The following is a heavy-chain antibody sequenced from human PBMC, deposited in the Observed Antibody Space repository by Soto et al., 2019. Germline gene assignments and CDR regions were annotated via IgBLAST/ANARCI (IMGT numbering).Heavy chain of an antibody. CDR1: GGSISSSSNH. Sequence: QLQLQESGPGLVKPSETLSLTCTVSGGSISSSSNHWGWIRQPPGKGLEWIGNIYYSENTYYNPSLKSRVTISVDTSKNQFSLRLTSVTAADMAVYYCATHPPYGPLDHWGQGTLVTVSS. D-gene: IGHD4-17*01. J-gene: IGHJ4*02. V-gene: IGHV4-39*01. CDR2: IYYSENT. CDR3: ATHPPYGPLDH.